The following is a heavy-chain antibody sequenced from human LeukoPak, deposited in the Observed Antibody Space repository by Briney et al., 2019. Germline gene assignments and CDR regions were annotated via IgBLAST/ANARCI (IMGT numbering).Heavy chain of an antibody. Sequence: GGSLRLSCAASGFTFSSYAMHWVRQAPGKGLEWVTVISYDGTNKYYTDSVKGRFTISRDNSKNTLYLQMNSLRAEDRAVYYCAKDPRTGAVSGIFYFDYWGQGTLLTVSS. D-gene: IGHD6-19*01. CDR2: ISYDGTNK. CDR1: GFTFSSYA. V-gene: IGHV3-30*04. CDR3: AKDPRTGAVSGIFYFDY. J-gene: IGHJ4*02.